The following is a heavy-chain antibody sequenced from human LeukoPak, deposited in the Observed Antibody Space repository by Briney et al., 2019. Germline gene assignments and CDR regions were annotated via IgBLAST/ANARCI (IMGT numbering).Heavy chain of an antibody. CDR1: GFTFSSYA. CDR2: ISYDGSNK. CDR3: ARHSSGSVSAFDI. D-gene: IGHD6-19*01. V-gene: IGHV3-30*04. Sequence: GGSLRLSCAASGFTFSSYAMHWVRQAPGKGLEWVAVISYDGSNKYYADSVKGRFTISRDNAKNSLYLQMNSLRAEDTAVYYCARHSSGSVSAFDIWGQGTMVTVSS. J-gene: IGHJ3*02.